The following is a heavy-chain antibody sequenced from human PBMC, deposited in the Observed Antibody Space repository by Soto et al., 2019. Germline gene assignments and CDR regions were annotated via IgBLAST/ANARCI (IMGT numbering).Heavy chain of an antibody. J-gene: IGHJ4*02. D-gene: IGHD2-8*02. CDR2: IYHSGST. V-gene: IGHV4-38-2*02. CDR3: ARDTGEGVY. Sequence: SETLSLTCAVSGYSISSGYYWGWIRQPPGKGLEWIGSIYHSGSTYYNPSLKSRVTISVDTSKNQFSLKLSSVTAADTAVYYCARDTGEGVYWGQGTLVTVSS. CDR1: GYSISSGYY.